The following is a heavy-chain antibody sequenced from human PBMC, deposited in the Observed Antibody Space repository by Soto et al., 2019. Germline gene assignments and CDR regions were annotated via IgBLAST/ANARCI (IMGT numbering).Heavy chain of an antibody. CDR1: GFTFSSYA. CDR2: ISGSGGST. V-gene: IGHV3-23*01. Sequence: GGSLRLSCAASGFTFSSYAMSWVRQAPGKGLEWVSAISGSGGSTYYADSVKGRFTISRDNSKNTLYLQMNSLRAEDTAVYYCAKEGIQLWPRNYYYYYYMDVWGKGTTVTVSS. CDR3: AKEGIQLWPRNYYYYYYMDV. J-gene: IGHJ6*03. D-gene: IGHD5-18*01.